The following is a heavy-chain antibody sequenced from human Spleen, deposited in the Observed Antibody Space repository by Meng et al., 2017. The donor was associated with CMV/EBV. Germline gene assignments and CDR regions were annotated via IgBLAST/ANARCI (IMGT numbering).Heavy chain of an antibody. J-gene: IGHJ6*02. CDR3: ARGEEVAGTKYYYYGMDV. CDR1: GYTFTSYG. D-gene: IGHD6-19*01. Sequence: ASVKVSCKASGYTFTSYGISWVRQAPGQGLEWMGWNSAYNGNTNYAQKLQGRVTMTTDTSTSTAYMELRSLRSDDTAVYYCARGEEVAGTKYYYYGMDVWGQGTTVTVSS. V-gene: IGHV1-18*01. CDR2: NSAYNGNT.